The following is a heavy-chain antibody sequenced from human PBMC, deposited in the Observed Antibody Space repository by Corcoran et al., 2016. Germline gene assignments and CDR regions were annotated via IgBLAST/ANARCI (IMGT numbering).Heavy chain of an antibody. J-gene: IGHJ6*02. CDR2: IYPGDSDT. CDR3: ARQTRSGVDV. V-gene: IGHV5-51*01. CDR1: GYRFTTSW. Sequence: EVQLVQSGAEVKKPGESLKISCQGSGYRFTTSWIAWVRQMPGKGLESMGVIYPGDSDTRYSPSFQGQVTISADKSISTAYLQWSRLKASDTAMYYCARQTRSGVDVWGQGTPVTVSS. D-gene: IGHD2-15*01.